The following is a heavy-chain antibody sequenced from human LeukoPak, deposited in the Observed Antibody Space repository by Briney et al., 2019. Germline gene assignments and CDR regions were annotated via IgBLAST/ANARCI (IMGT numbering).Heavy chain of an antibody. V-gene: IGHV1-2*02. CDR1: GYTFTGYY. D-gene: IGHD6-19*01. CDR3: ARVASSSGGEDYFDY. Sequence: ASVKVSCKASGYTFTGYYMHWGRQAPGQGLEWMGWINPNSGGTNYAQQFQRRVTMTRDTSISTAYMELSRLRSDDTAVYYCARVASSSGGEDYFDYWGQGTLVTVSS. J-gene: IGHJ4*02. CDR2: INPNSGGT.